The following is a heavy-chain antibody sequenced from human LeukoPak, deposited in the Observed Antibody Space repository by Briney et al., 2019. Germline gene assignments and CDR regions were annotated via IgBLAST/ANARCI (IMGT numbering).Heavy chain of an antibody. CDR3: ARDSVAGTGGFDY. CDR1: GGSFSGYY. V-gene: IGHV4-59*01. D-gene: IGHD6-19*01. Sequence: PSETLSLTCAVYGGSFSGYYWSWIRQPPGKGLEWIGYIYYSGSTNYNPSLKSRVTISVDTSKNQFSLKLSSVTAADTAVYYCARDSVAGTGGFDYWGQGTLVTVSS. CDR2: IYYSGST. J-gene: IGHJ4*02.